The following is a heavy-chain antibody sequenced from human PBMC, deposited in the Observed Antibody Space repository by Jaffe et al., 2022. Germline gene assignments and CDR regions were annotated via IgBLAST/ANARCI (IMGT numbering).Heavy chain of an antibody. J-gene: IGHJ3*02. CDR1: GFTFSSYW. D-gene: IGHD3-3*01. V-gene: IGHV3-7*01. Sequence: EVQLVESGGGLVQPGGSLRLSCAASGFTFSSYWMSWVRQAPGKGLEWVANIKQDGSEKYYVDSVKGRFTISRDNAKNSLYLQMNSLRAEDTAVYYCARNRYYDFWSGYYSPVAFDIWGQGTMVTVSS. CDR2: IKQDGSEK. CDR3: ARNRYYDFWSGYYSPVAFDI.